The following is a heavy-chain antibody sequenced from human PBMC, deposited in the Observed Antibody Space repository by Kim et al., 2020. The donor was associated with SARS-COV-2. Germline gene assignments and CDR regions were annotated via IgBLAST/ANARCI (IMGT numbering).Heavy chain of an antibody. Sequence: GGSLRLSCAASGFTFSDYYMSWIRQAPGKGLEWVSYISSSGSTIYYADSVKGRFTISRDNAKNSLYLQMNSLRAEDTAVYYCARWGRGSQVIAEAVDYWGQGTLVTVSS. CDR3: ARWGRGSQVIAEAVDY. J-gene: IGHJ4*02. CDR2: ISSSGSTI. V-gene: IGHV3-11*01. D-gene: IGHD3-16*01. CDR1: GFTFSDYY.